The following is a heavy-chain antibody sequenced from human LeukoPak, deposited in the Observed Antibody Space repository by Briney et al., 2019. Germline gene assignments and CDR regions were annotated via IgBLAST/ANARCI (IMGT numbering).Heavy chain of an antibody. D-gene: IGHD4-17*01. CDR1: GFTFSSYG. CDR2: IWYDGGNK. CDR3: ATGDYGGPFDY. V-gene: IGHV3-33*01. Sequence: GGSLRLSCAASGFTFSSYGMHWVRQAPGKGLEWVAVIWYDGGNKYYGDSVKGRFTISRDNSKSTLYLQMNSLRAEDTAVYYRATGDYGGPFDYWGQGTLVTVSS. J-gene: IGHJ4*02.